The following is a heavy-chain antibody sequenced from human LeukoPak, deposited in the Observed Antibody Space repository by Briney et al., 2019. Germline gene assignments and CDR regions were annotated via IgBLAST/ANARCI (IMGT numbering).Heavy chain of an antibody. CDR1: GYTFTGYY. CDR3: YYRVSSGYLT. CDR2: INPNSGGT. V-gene: IGHV1-2*02. D-gene: IGHD3-22*01. Sequence: GASVKVSCKASGYTFTGYYMHWVRQAPGQGLEWMGWINPNSGGTYYAQKFQGRVSMTRDTSISTAYMELSSLRSDDTAVYYCYYRVSSGYLTWGQGTLVAVFS. J-gene: IGHJ4*02.